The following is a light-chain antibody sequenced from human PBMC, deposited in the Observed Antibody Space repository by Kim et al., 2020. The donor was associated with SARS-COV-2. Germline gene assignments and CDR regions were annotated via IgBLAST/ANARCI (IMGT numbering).Light chain of an antibody. CDR3: QQYDLYPWT. Sequence: AFVGDRVTITCRASQSINSWLAWYQQKPGKAPKLLIYDISNLESGVPSRFSGSGSGTVFTLTITSLQPDDFATYFCQQYDLYPWTFGQGTKVDIK. J-gene: IGKJ1*01. CDR1: QSINSW. CDR2: DIS. V-gene: IGKV1-5*01.